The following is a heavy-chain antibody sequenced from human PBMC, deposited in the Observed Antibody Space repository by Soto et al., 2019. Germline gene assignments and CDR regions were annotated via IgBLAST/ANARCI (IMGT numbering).Heavy chain of an antibody. V-gene: IGHV3-23*01. CDR2: ISGSGGST. CDR3: AKVPNYYGSGALDY. D-gene: IGHD3-10*01. CDR1: GFTFSSYA. Sequence: GSLRLSCAASGFTFSSYAMSWVRQAPGKGLEWVSAISGSGGSTYYADSVKGRFTISRDNSKNTLYLQMNSLRAEDTAVYYCAKVPNYYGSGALDYWGQGTLVTVSS. J-gene: IGHJ4*02.